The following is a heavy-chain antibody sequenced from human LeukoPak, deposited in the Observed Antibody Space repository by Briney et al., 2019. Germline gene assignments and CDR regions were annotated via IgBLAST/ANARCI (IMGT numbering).Heavy chain of an antibody. D-gene: IGHD4-23*01. CDR1: GFTFSSYW. CDR3: ARDDYGGNSNY. Sequence: GGSLRLSCAASGFTFSSYWMSWVRQAPGKGLEWVANIKQDGSEKYYVDSVKGRFTISRDNAKNSLYLRMNSLRAEDTAVYYCARDDYGGNSNYWGQGTLVTVSS. J-gene: IGHJ4*02. V-gene: IGHV3-7*03. CDR2: IKQDGSEK.